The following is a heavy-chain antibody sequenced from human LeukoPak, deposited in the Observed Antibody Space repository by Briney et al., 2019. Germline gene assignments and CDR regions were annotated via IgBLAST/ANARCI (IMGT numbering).Heavy chain of an antibody. CDR1: GGSFSGYY. Sequence: SETLSLTCAVYGGSFSGYYWSWIRQPPGKGLEWIGEMNHSGSTNYNPSLKSRVTISVDTSKNQFSLKLSSVTAADTAVYYCAKVRRTYYYGSGSSPLYFDYWGQGTLVTVSS. D-gene: IGHD3-10*01. CDR3: AKVRRTYYYGSGSSPLYFDY. CDR2: MNHSGST. J-gene: IGHJ4*02. V-gene: IGHV4-34*01.